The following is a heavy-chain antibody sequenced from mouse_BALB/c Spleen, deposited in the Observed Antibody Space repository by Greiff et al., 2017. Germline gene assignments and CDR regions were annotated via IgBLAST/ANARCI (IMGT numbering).Heavy chain of an antibody. CDR2: ISNLAYSI. J-gene: IGHJ2*01. D-gene: IGHD2-1*01. V-gene: IGHV5-15*02. CDR1: GFTFSDYG. Sequence: EVKLVESGGGLVQPGGSRKLSCAASGFTFSDYGMAWVRQAPGKGPEWVAFISNLAYSIYYADTVTGRFTISRENAKNTLYLEMSSLRSEDTAMYYCARDHGNSAMDYWGQGTTLTVSS. CDR3: ARDHGNSAMDY.